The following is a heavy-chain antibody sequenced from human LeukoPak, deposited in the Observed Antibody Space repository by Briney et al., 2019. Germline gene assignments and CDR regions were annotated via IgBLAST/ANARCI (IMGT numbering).Heavy chain of an antibody. J-gene: IGHJ4*02. CDR2: IWYDGSNK. D-gene: IGHD6-13*01. V-gene: IGHV3-33*01. CDR3: ARYSLQQLPPSYFDY. CDR1: GFNFSSYG. Sequence: GGSLRLSCAASGFNFSSYGMNWVRQAPGKGLEWVAGIWYDGSNKYYRGSLKGRFTISRDNSKNTLYLQMNSLRAEDTAVYYCARYSLQQLPPSYFDYWGQGTLVTVSS.